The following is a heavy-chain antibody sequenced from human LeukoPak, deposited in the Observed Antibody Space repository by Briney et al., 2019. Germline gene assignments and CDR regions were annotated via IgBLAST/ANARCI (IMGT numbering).Heavy chain of an antibody. CDR3: AAINIAQLPIRVY. D-gene: IGHD5-24*01. Sequence: PGGSLRLSCATSGFVFSDYGIHWVRQAPGKGLEWVAFIRYDGSDPNYPDSVKGRFTISRDNSKNMVQLQMNSLRVEDTAVYYCAAINIAQLPIRVYWGQGTLVTVSS. V-gene: IGHV3-30*02. J-gene: IGHJ4*02. CDR2: IRYDGSDP. CDR1: GFVFSDYG.